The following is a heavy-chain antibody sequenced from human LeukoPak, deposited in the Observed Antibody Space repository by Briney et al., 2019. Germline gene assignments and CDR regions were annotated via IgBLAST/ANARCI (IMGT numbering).Heavy chain of an antibody. CDR3: VREESGGYFDY. CDR2: ITPSVDTT. J-gene: IGHJ4*02. CDR1: GYTFTNYL. D-gene: IGHD2-8*02. V-gene: IGHV1-46*01. Sequence: ASVKVSCKASGYTFTNYLLHWVRQAPGQGLEWVGRITPSVDTTNYAQKFRDRVTMTRDMSTSTVYMELSSLRSEDTAVYHCVREESGGYFDYWGQGTLVTVSS.